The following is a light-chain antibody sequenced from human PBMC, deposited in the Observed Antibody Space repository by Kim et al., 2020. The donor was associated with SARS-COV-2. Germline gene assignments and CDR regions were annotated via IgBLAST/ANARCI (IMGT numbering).Light chain of an antibody. J-gene: IGLJ2*01. Sequence: ALGQTVRSTWQGDSLRSYYPTWYRQKPGQAPILVIYGKHNRPSGIPDRFSGSSSGNTGSLTITGTQAGDEADIYCNSRDSNDNVVFGGGTKLTVL. V-gene: IGLV3-19*01. CDR2: GKH. CDR3: NSRDSNDNVV. CDR1: SLRSYY.